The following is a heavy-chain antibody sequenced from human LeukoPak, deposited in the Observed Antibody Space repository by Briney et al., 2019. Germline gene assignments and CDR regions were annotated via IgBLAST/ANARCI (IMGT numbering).Heavy chain of an antibody. CDR2: ISGSGGGT. D-gene: IGHD1-7*01. CDR3: AKATPTPRGSPSRPMVELLSFDC. CDR1: GFMFSSYA. V-gene: IGHV3-23*01. J-gene: IGHJ4*02. Sequence: PGGSLRLSCAASGFMFSSYAMSWVRQAPGKGLEWVSAISGSGGGTYSADSVKGRFTISRDNSKNTLYLQMSNLRAEDTAVYYCAKATPTPRGSPSRPMVELLSFDCWGQGTLVTVSS.